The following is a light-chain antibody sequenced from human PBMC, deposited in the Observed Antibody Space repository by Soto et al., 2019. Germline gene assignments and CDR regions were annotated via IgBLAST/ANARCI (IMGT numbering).Light chain of an antibody. J-gene: IGKJ1*01. CDR2: DAS. Sequence: DIQMTQSPSTLSASVGDRVTITCRASQSISSWLAWYQKKPGKAPKILIYDASSLESGVPSRFSGSGSGTEFTLTITRLQPDDFATYECQQYNSYTWTFGQGTKVDIK. CDR1: QSISSW. CDR3: QQYNSYTWT. V-gene: IGKV1-5*01.